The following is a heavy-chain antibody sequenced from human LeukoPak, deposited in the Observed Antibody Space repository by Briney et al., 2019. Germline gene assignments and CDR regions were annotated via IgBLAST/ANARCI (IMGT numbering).Heavy chain of an antibody. Sequence: GGSLRLSCAASGFTFSGYSMHWVRQAPGKGLEWVAVIWYDGSNKYYADSVKGGFTISRDNSKNTLYLQMNSLRAEDTAVYYCARDLQDYYYYGMYVWGQGTTVTVSS. CDR2: IWYDGSNK. J-gene: IGHJ6*02. D-gene: IGHD4-11*01. CDR1: GFTFSGYS. V-gene: IGHV3-33*01. CDR3: ARDLQDYYYYGMYV.